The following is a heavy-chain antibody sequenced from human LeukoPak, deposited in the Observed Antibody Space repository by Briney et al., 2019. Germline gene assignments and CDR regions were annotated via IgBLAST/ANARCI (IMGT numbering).Heavy chain of an antibody. V-gene: IGHV1-18*01. Sequence: GASVKVSCKASGYTFTSYGISWVRQAPGQGLEWMGWISAYNGNTNYAQKLQGRVTMTTDTSTSTAYMELSSLRSEDTAVYYCARGWLNSYCSGGSCWGQGTLVTVSS. J-gene: IGHJ4*02. CDR3: ARGWLNSYCSGGSC. D-gene: IGHD2-15*01. CDR1: GYTFTSYG. CDR2: ISAYNGNT.